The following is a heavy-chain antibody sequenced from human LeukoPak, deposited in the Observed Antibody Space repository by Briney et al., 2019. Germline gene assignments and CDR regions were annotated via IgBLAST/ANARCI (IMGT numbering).Heavy chain of an antibody. CDR3: ARDPGDCGGDCYSPPRAFDI. CDR2: INHSGST. V-gene: IGHV4-34*01. CDR1: GGSFSGYY. Sequence: SETLSLTCAVYGGSFSGYYWSWIRQPPGKGLKWIGEINHSGSTNYNPSLKSRVTISVDTSKNQFSLKLSSVTAADTAVYYCARDPGDCGGDCYSPPRAFDIWGQGTMVTVSS. J-gene: IGHJ3*02. D-gene: IGHD2-21*02.